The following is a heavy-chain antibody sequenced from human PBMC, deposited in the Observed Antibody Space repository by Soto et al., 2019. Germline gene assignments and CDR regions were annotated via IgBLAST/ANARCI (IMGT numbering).Heavy chain of an antibody. CDR2: IYTTVST. D-gene: IGHD3-10*01. Sequence: SETLSLTCTVSGVSISNNYWNWIRQPAGEGLEWIGRIYTTVSTNYNPSLKGRVTMSVDSSKSQFSLKLTSVTASDTAMYYCARNPSGMLTDRYYFDYWGQGSLVTVSS. J-gene: IGHJ4*02. V-gene: IGHV4-4*07. CDR3: ARNPSGMLTDRYYFDY. CDR1: GVSISNNY.